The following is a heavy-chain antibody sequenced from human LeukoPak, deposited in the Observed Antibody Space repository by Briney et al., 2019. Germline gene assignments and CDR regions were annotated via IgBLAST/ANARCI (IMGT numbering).Heavy chain of an antibody. CDR2: ISYDGSNK. Sequence: SGGSLRLSCAASGFTFSSYAMHWVRQAPGKGLEWVAVISYDGSNKYYADSVKGRFTISRDNSKNTLYLQMNSLRAEDTAVYYCARKAKVFDYWGQGTLVTVSS. CDR3: ARKAKVFDY. J-gene: IGHJ4*02. CDR1: GFTFSSYA. V-gene: IGHV3-30-3*01.